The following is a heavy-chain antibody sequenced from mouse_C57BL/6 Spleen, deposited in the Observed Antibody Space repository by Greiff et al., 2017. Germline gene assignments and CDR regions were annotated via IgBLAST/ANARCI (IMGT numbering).Heavy chain of an antibody. CDR3: TTGYYYGSSLHWYFDV. CDR1: GFNIKDYY. D-gene: IGHD1-1*01. V-gene: IGHV14-1*01. J-gene: IGHJ1*03. CDR2: IDPEDGDT. Sequence: EVQLQQSGAELVRPGASVKLSCTASGFNIKDYYMHWVKQRPEQGLEWIGRIDPEDGDTEYAPKFQGKATMTADTSSNTAYLQLSSLTSEDTAVYYCTTGYYYGSSLHWYFDVWGTGTTVTVSS.